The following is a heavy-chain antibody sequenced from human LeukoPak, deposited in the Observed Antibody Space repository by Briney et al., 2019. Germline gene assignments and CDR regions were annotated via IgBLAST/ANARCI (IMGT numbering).Heavy chain of an antibody. V-gene: IGHV4-4*07. Sequence: SETLSLTCTVSGGSLSSYYWNWIRQPAGKGLEWIGRIYTSGSTNYNPSLKSRVTMSVDTSKNQFSLKLSSVTAADTAVYYCARVDTAMVPDPWGQGTLVTVSS. CDR2: IYTSGST. J-gene: IGHJ5*02. CDR3: ARVDTAMVPDP. D-gene: IGHD5-18*01. CDR1: GGSLSSYY.